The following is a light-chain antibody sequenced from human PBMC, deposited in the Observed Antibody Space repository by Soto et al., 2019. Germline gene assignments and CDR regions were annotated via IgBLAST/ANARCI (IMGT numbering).Light chain of an antibody. V-gene: IGKV1-39*01. Sequence: DIQMTQSPSSLSASVGDRVTITCRASQSIRSYLNWYQQKPGKAPKLLIYAASSLQSGVTSRFSVSGSWSDFTLTISSPQPEDFATYYYQQNYSFFTFGAGTKVYIK. CDR2: AAS. CDR3: QQNYSFFT. J-gene: IGKJ3*01. CDR1: QSIRSY.